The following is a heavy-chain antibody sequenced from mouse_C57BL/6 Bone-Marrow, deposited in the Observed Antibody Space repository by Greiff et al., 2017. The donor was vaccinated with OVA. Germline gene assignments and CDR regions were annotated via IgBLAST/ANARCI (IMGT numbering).Heavy chain of an antibody. CDR2: ILPGSGST. V-gene: IGHV1-9*01. D-gene: IGHD1-1*01. CDR1: GYTFTGYW. J-gene: IGHJ4*01. CDR3: ARFITTVVATKDYYAMDY. Sequence: QVQLQQSGAELMKPGASVKLSCKATGYTFTGYWIEWVKQRPGHGLEWIGEILPGSGSTNYNEKFKGKATFTADTSSNTAYMQLSSLTTEDSAIYYCARFITTVVATKDYYAMDYWGQGTSVTVSS.